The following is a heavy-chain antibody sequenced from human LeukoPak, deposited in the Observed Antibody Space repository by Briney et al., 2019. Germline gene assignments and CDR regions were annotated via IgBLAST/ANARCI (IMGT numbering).Heavy chain of an antibody. D-gene: IGHD5-12*01. Sequence: PSETLSLTCSVSGGSVSAGTYNWSWIRQPPGKGVEWIGYIYYTGSTNYNPSLKSRVTISVDTSKNQFSLKLNSVTAADTAVYYCARIEVATITNYFDYWGQGTLVTVSS. CDR1: GGSVSAGTYN. CDR2: IYYTGST. V-gene: IGHV4-61*01. CDR3: ARIEVATITNYFDY. J-gene: IGHJ4*02.